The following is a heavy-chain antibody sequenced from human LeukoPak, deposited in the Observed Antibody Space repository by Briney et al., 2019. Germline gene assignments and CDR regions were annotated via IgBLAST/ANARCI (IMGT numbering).Heavy chain of an antibody. CDR2: IYHSGST. CDR1: GGSISSSNW. CDR3: ARDRVAATMMLGPGFDY. Sequence: SGTLSLTCAVSGGSISSSNWWSWVRQPPGKGLEWIGEIYHSGSTNYNPSLKSRVTISVDKSKNQFSLKLSSVTAADTAVYYCARDRVAATMMLGPGFDYWGQGTLVTVSS. D-gene: IGHD5-12*01. V-gene: IGHV4-4*02. J-gene: IGHJ4*02.